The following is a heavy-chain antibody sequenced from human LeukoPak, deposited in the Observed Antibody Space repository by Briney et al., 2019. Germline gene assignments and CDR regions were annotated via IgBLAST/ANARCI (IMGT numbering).Heavy chain of an antibody. V-gene: IGHV3-30*18. CDR2: ISYDGSNK. D-gene: IGHD4-17*01. CDR3: AKDSYFDYGDYGHFDFDY. J-gene: IGHJ4*02. Sequence: GGSLRLSCAASGFRFSDYGMHWVRQAPGKGLEWVAVISYDGSNKYYADSVKGRFTISRDNSKNTLYLQMNSLRAEDTAVYYCAKDSYFDYGDYGHFDFDYWGQGTLVTVSS. CDR1: GFRFSDYG.